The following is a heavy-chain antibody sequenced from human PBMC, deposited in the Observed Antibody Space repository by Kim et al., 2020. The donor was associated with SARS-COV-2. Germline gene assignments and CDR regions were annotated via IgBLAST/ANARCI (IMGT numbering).Heavy chain of an antibody. CDR3: AKDIVVVVATRTGYYYG. J-gene: IGHJ6*01. Sequence: GGSLRLSCAASGFTFSSYGMHGVRQAPGKGLEWVAVISYDGSNKYYADSVKGRFTISRDNSKNTQYLQMNSLRAEDTAVYYCAKDIVVVVATRTGYYYG. V-gene: IGHV3-30*18. CDR2: ISYDGSNK. CDR1: GFTFSSYG. D-gene: IGHD2-15*01.